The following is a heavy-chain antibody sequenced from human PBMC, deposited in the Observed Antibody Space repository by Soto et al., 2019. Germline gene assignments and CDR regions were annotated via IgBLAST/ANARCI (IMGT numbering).Heavy chain of an antibody. Sequence: LRLSCAASGFTVSSNYMSWVRQAPGKGLEWVSVIYSGGSTYYADSVKGRFTISRDNSKNTLYLQMNSLRAEDTAVYYCARDRGGYYYYGMDVWGQGNTVTVSS. CDR3: ARDRGGYYYYGMDV. D-gene: IGHD3-10*01. J-gene: IGHJ6*02. CDR2: IYSGGST. V-gene: IGHV3-66*01. CDR1: GFTVSSNY.